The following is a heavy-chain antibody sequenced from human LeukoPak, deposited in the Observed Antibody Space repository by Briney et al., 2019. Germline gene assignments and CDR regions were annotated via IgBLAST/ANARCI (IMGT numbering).Heavy chain of an antibody. J-gene: IGHJ6*04. CDR2: ISGSGSTI. Sequence: PGGSLRLSCAASGFTLRSFSMTWVRQAPGKGLEWVSAISGSGSTIYYADSVKGRFTISRDNAKNSLYLQMNSLRAEDTAVYYCAELGITMIGGVWGKGTTVTISS. D-gene: IGHD3-10*02. CDR1: GFTLRSFS. V-gene: IGHV3-48*04. CDR3: AELGITMIGGV.